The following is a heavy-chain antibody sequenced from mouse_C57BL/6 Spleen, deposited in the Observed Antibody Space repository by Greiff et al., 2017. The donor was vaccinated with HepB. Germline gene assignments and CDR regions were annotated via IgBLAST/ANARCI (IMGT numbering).Heavy chain of an antibody. V-gene: IGHV1-82*01. CDR1: GYAFSSSW. J-gene: IGHJ4*01. Sequence: QVQLQQSGPELVKPGASVKISCKASGYAFSSSWMNWVKQRPGKGLEWIGRIYPGDGDTNYNGKFKGKATLTADKSSSTAYIQLSNLTSEESAVYFCARYGIPYYYAMDYWGQGTSVTVSS. D-gene: IGHD2-1*01. CDR3: ARYGIPYYYAMDY. CDR2: IYPGDGDT.